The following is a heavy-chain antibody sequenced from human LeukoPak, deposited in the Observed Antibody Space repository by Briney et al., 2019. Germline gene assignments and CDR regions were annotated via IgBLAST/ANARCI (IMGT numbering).Heavy chain of an antibody. V-gene: IGHV4-34*01. D-gene: IGHD6-13*01. CDR3: ARVITAAGFKRYFWFDP. CDR2: INHSGST. J-gene: IGHJ5*02. Sequence: SETLSLTCAVYGGSFSGYYWSWIRQPPGKGLEWIGEINHSGSTNYNPSLKSRVTISVDTSKNQFSLKLSSVTAADTAVYYCARVITAAGFKRYFWFDPWGQGTLVTVSS. CDR1: GGSFSGYY.